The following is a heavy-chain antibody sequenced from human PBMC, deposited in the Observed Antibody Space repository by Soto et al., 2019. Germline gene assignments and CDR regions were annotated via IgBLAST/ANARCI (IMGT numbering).Heavy chain of an antibody. CDR1: GGTFSSYA. CDR2: IIPIFGTA. J-gene: IGHJ4*02. V-gene: IGHV1-69*13. D-gene: IGHD3-3*01. Sequence: GASVKVSCKASGGTFSSYAISWVRQAPGQGLEWMGGIIPIFGTANYAQKFQGRVTITADESTSTAYMELSSLRSEDTAVYYCARDEPTQRDSDYWGQGTLVTVSS. CDR3: ARDEPTQRDSDY.